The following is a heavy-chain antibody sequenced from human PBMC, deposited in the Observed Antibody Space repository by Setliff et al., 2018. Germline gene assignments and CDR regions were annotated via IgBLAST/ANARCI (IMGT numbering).Heavy chain of an antibody. D-gene: IGHD6-6*01. CDR1: GFTFSSSA. Sequence: PGGSLRLSCAASGFTFSSSAMHWVRQAPGKGLQYVSAISSDGGTTHYAGSVKGRFTIARDNSNSTLYLQMNSLRVEDTALYYCAKSSGSSSSTNLEYLGPGTLVTVS. CDR2: ISSDGGTT. V-gene: IGHV3-64D*06. CDR3: AKSSGSSSSTNLEY. J-gene: IGHJ4*02.